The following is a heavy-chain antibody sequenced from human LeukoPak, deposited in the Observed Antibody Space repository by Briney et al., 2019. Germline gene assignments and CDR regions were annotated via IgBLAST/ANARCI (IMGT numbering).Heavy chain of an antibody. J-gene: IGHJ4*02. D-gene: IGHD3-22*01. CDR3: ARDLITMIVDS. CDR1: GGSISSSSYY. V-gene: IGHV4-39*07. CDR2: IYYSGST. Sequence: SETLSLTCTVSGGSISSSSYYWGWIRQAPGKGLEWIGSIYYSGSTYYNPSLKSRVTISVDTSKNQFSLKLSSVTAADTAVYYCARDLITMIVDSWGQGTLVTVSS.